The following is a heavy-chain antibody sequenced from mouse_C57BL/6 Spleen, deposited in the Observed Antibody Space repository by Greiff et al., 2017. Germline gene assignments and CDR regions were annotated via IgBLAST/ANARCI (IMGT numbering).Heavy chain of an antibody. CDR2: IDPSDSYT. Sequence: QVQLQQPGAELVKPGASVKLSCKASGYTFTSYWMQWVKQRPGQGLEWIGEIDPSDSYTNYNQKFKGKATLTVDTSSSTAYMQLSSLTSEDSAVYYCATITTVVATPAYGGQGTTLTVSS. D-gene: IGHD1-1*01. J-gene: IGHJ2*01. CDR3: ATITTVVATPAY. CDR1: GYTFTSYW. V-gene: IGHV1-50*01.